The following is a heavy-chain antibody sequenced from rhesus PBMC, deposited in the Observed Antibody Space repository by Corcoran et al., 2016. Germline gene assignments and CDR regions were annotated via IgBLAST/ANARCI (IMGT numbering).Heavy chain of an antibody. CDR3: ARDSDDADWNHRFDV. Sequence: QLQESGPGLLKPSETLSLTCTVSGGSISGYFWSWIRQFPGPGLECIGNIFFNIAGPTFSPSLYVRVTISSDTSNSQFSLALTSLPAADTAIYYCARDSDDADWNHRFDVWGPGHLVTVSS. V-gene: IGHV4-81*01. CDR1: GGSISGYF. CDR2: IFFNIAGP. J-gene: IGHJ5-1*01. D-gene: IGHD1-26*01.